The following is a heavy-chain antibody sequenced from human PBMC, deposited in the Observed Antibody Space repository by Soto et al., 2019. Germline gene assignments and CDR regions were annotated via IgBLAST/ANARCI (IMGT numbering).Heavy chain of an antibody. CDR3: ATSKKGSNWNYFDH. CDR2: VFYTGFT. Sequence: PSETLSLTCAVSGASISGSYYYWAWLRQSPGKGPEWIGSVFYTGFTSYNPSLESRVSVSVDTSKSQFSLKLSAVTAADTAVYSCATSKKGSNWNYFDHWGQGALVTVSS. CDR1: GASISGSYYY. D-gene: IGHD1-20*01. V-gene: IGHV4-39*01. J-gene: IGHJ4*02.